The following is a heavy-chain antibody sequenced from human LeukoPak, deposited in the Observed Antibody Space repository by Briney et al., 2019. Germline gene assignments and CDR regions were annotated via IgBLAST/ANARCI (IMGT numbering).Heavy chain of an antibody. CDR1: GGSFSGYY. CDR2: INHSGST. D-gene: IGHD6-19*01. CDR3: ATESRGSGWTRIDY. Sequence: SETLSLTCAVYGGSFSGYYWSWIRQPPGKGLEWIGEINHSGSTSYNPSLKSRVTISVDTSKNQFSLKLSSVTAADTAVYYCATESRGSGWTRIDYWGQGTLVTVSS. V-gene: IGHV4-34*01. J-gene: IGHJ4*02.